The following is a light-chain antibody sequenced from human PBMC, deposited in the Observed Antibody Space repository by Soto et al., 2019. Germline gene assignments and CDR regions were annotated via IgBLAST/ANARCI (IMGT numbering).Light chain of an antibody. CDR3: QQYNTFSYT. V-gene: IGKV1-5*01. CDR1: QSISTW. Sequence: DIQMTQSPSTLSASVGDRVTITCRASQSISTWLAWYQQKPGKATKLLIYDASSLESGVPSRFRGSGSGTEFTLTISTLQPDDFATYYCQQYNTFSYTFGQGTKLENK. CDR2: DAS. J-gene: IGKJ2*01.